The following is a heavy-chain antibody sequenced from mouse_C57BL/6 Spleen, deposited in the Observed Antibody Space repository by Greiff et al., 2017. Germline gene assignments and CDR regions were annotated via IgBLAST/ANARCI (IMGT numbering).Heavy chain of an antibody. CDR3: ARLDSSGYAAWFAY. Sequence: EVQLVESGGGLVKPGGSLKLSCAASGFTFSSYTMSWVRQTPEKRLEWVATISGGGGNTYYPDSVKGRFTISRDNAKNTLYLQMSSLRSEDTALYYCARLDSSGYAAWFAYWGQGTLVTVSA. V-gene: IGHV5-9*01. J-gene: IGHJ3*01. CDR2: ISGGGGNT. D-gene: IGHD3-2*02. CDR1: GFTFSSYT.